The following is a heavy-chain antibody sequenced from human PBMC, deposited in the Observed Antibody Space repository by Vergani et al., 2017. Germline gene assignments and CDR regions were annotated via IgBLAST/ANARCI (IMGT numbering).Heavy chain of an antibody. J-gene: IGHJ4*02. D-gene: IGHD1-26*01. V-gene: IGHV3-7*01. CDR1: GFTFSSYW. CDR3: ATSIGSYYHYFDY. CDR2: IKQDGSEK. Sequence: EVQLLESGGGLVQPGGSLRLSCAASGFTFSSYWMSWVRQAPGKGLEWVANIKQDGSEKYYVDSVKGRFTISRDNAKNSLYLQMNSLRAEDTAVYYCATSIGSYYHYFDYWGQGTLVTVSS.